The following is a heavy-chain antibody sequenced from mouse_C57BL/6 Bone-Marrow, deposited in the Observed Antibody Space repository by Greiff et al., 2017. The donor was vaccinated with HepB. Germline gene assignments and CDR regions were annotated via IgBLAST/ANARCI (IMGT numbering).Heavy chain of an antibody. CDR1: GYTFTSYW. V-gene: IGHV1-69*01. CDR3: AREGLITFDV. Sequence: QVQLQQPGAELVMPGASVKLSCKASGYTFTSYWMHWVKQRPGQGLEWIGEIDPSDSYTNYNQKFKGKSTLTVDKSSSTAYMQLSSRTSEDSAVFYCAREGLITFDVWGTGTTVTVSS. D-gene: IGHD1-1*01. J-gene: IGHJ1*03. CDR2: IDPSDSYT.